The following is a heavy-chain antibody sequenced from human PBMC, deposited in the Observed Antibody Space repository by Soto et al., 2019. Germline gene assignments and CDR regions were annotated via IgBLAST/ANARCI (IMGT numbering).Heavy chain of an antibody. CDR2: INPSGGST. Sequence: QVQLVQSGAEVKKPGASVKVSCKASGYTFTSYYMHWVRQAPGQGLEWMGIINPSGGSTSYAQKFQGRVTMTRDTSTSTVYMELSSLRSEDTAVYYCARGQSLWFGELLTWFDPWGQGTLVTVSS. CDR1: GYTFTSYY. J-gene: IGHJ5*02. CDR3: ARGQSLWFGELLTWFDP. D-gene: IGHD3-10*01. V-gene: IGHV1-46*01.